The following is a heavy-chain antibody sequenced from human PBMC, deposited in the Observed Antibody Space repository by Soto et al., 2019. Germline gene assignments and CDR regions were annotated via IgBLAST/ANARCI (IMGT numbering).Heavy chain of an antibody. D-gene: IGHD2-8*02. CDR1: GFSFTTSW. Sequence: GGPLRLSFAASGFSFTTSWMHWFRQVPGKGLVWVSRISGDGSSTTSADSVTGRFTVSRDNARNTLYLQMNSLRVEDTAVYHCARELCIGSVCSRAFDIWGQGTMVTVSS. J-gene: IGHJ3*02. CDR2: ISGDGSST. V-gene: IGHV3-74*03. CDR3: ARELCIGSVCSRAFDI.